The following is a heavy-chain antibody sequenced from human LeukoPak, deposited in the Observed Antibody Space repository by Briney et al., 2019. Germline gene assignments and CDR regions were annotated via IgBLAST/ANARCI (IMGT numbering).Heavy chain of an antibody. Sequence: PGGSLRLSCAASGFTFDGYGLSWLRQAPGKGLEWVSGINWNGGSTGYADSVKGRFTISRDNANNSLYLQMNSLRAEDTALYYCARDYYDSSGYYYFDYWGQGTLVTVSS. D-gene: IGHD3-22*01. CDR3: ARDYYDSSGYYYFDY. J-gene: IGHJ4*02. V-gene: IGHV3-20*04. CDR1: GFTFDGYG. CDR2: INWNGGST.